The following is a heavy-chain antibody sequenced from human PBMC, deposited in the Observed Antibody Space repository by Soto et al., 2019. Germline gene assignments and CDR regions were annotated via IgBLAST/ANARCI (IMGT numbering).Heavy chain of an antibody. D-gene: IGHD1-26*01. J-gene: IGHJ4*02. CDR2: IVVGSGNT. CDR1: GFTFTSSA. CDR3: AAAPLYSGSYYDYFDY. V-gene: IGHV1-58*01. Sequence: SVKVSCKASGFTFTSSAVQWVRQAREQRLEWIGWIVVGSGNTNYAQKFQERVTITRDMSTSTAYMELSSLRSEDTAVYYCAAAPLYSGSYYDYFDYWGQGTLVTVSS.